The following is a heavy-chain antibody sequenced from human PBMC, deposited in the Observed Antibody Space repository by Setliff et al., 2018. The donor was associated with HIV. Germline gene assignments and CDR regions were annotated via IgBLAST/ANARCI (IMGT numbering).Heavy chain of an antibody. J-gene: IGHJ4*02. Sequence: GGSLRLSCVASGFTFSSYWMHWVRQAPGKGLMWVAHVNNDETITDYADSVKGRFIISRDNAKNTLYLQMNSLTAEDTAVYYCATIWMRGAYFDYWGQGTLVTVSS. D-gene: IGHD3-3*01. CDR1: GFTFSSYW. V-gene: IGHV3-74*01. CDR3: ATIWMRGAYFDY. CDR2: VNNDETIT.